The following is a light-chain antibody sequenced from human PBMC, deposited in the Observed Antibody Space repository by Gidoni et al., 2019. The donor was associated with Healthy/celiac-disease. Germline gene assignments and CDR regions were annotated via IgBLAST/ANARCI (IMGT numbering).Light chain of an antibody. CDR1: QSISSY. CDR2: AAS. CDR3: QHSYSTLFT. J-gene: IGKJ3*01. V-gene: IGKV1-39*01. Sequence: DIQMTQSPSSLSASVGDRVTITCRASQSISSYLNWYQQKPGKAPKLLSYAASSLQSGFPSRFSGSGSGTDFTLTISSLQPEDFATYYCQHSYSTLFTFGPGTKVDIK.